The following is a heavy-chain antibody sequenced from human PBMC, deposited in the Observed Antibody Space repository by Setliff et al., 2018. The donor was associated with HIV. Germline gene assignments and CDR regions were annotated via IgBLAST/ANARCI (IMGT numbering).Heavy chain of an antibody. D-gene: IGHD2-21*01. CDR2: LFHTGNT. CDR3: ARIEGGDCHRGACPHWYFDL. Sequence: TSETLSLTCTVSGGSLSSFSYYWGWIRQPPRKGPEWLGRLFHTGNTYYNPSLKSRVTISVDTSKNQFSLQLSSVTAADTSVYYCARIEGGDCHRGACPHWYFDLWGHGTLVTVSS. J-gene: IGHJ2*01. V-gene: IGHV4-39*07. CDR1: GGSLSSFSYY.